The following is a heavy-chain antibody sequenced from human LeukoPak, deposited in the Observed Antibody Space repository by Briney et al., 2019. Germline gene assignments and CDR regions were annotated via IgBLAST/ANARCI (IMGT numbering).Heavy chain of an antibody. V-gene: IGHV4-4*09. CDR1: GGSISSYY. Sequence: PSETLSLTCTVSGGSISSYYWSWLRQPPGKGVEWIVYIYTSWSTNYNPSLKSRVTISVDTSKNQFSLKLSSVTAADTAVYYCARGRYCTNGVCYKSKSFDYWGQGTLVTVAS. D-gene: IGHD2-8*01. CDR3: ARGRYCTNGVCYKSKSFDY. J-gene: IGHJ4*02. CDR2: IYTSWST.